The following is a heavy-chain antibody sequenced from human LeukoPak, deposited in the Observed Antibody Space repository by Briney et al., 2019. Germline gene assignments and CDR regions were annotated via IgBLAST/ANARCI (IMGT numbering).Heavy chain of an antibody. V-gene: IGHV1-24*01. Sequence: GASVKVSCKVSGYTLTELSMHWVRQAPGKGLEWMGGFGPEDGETIYAQKFQGRVTMTEDTSTDTAYMELSSLRSEDTAVYYCATDINCSGGSCYFGAFDIWGQGTMVTVSS. CDR2: FGPEDGET. D-gene: IGHD2-15*01. CDR1: GYTLTELS. J-gene: IGHJ3*02. CDR3: ATDINCSGGSCYFGAFDI.